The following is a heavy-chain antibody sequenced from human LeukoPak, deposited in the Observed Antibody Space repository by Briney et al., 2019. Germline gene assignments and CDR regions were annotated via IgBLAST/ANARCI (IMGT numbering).Heavy chain of an antibody. J-gene: IGHJ3*02. Sequence: ASVKVSCKASGYTFTSYDINWVRQATGQGLEWMGWMNPNSGNTGYAQKFQGRVTMTRNTSISTAYMELSSLRSEDTAMYYCARPQDFGLTGMNAFDIWGQGTMVTVSS. D-gene: IGHD7-27*01. CDR2: MNPNSGNT. CDR1: GYTFTSYD. V-gene: IGHV1-8*01. CDR3: ARPQDFGLTGMNAFDI.